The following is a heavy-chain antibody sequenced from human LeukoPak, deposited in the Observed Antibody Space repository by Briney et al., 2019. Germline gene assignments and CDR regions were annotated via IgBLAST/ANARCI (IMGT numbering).Heavy chain of an antibody. Sequence: GGSLRLSCAASAFTFSRHAMSWVRQTPGKRLEWVSGISADGANTLYADSVKGRFTISRDNSKNTLYLHMRSLRAEDAAMYFCVYYDSSGYYYGRLRYWGQGTPVTVSS. D-gene: IGHD3-22*01. CDR3: VYYDSSGYYYGRLRY. V-gene: IGHV3-23*01. CDR1: AFTFSRHA. CDR2: ISADGANT. J-gene: IGHJ4*02.